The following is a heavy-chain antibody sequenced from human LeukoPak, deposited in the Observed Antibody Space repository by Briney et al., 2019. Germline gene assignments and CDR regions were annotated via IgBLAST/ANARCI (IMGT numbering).Heavy chain of an antibody. CDR2: IWYDGSNK. D-gene: IGHD3-10*01. CDR1: GFTFSSCG. V-gene: IGHV3-33*01. J-gene: IGHJ6*02. CDR3: ARDPPAGSGSYHPLGYGMDV. Sequence: GGSLRLSCAASGFTFSSCGMHWVRQAPGKGLEWVAVIWYDGSNKYYADSVRGRFTISRDNSKNTLYLQMNSLRAEDTAVYYCARDPPAGSGSYHPLGYGMDVWGQGTTVTVSS.